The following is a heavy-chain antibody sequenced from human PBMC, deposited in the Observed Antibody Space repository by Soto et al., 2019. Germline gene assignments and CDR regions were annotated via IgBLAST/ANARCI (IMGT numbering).Heavy chain of an antibody. J-gene: IGHJ4*02. D-gene: IGHD5-12*01. V-gene: IGHV3-21*01. CDR3: ARAPGYDGTHFDY. Sequence: GGSLRLSCAASGFTFSSYNMNWVRQAPGKGLEWVSSISSSSSYIYYADSVKGRFTISRDNAKNSLYLQMNSLRAEDTAVYYCARAPGYDGTHFDYWGQGTLVTVSS. CDR2: ISSSSSYI. CDR1: GFTFSSYN.